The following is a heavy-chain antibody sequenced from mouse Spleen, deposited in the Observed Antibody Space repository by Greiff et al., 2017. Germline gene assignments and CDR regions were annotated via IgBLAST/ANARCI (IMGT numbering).Heavy chain of an antibody. Sequence: VQLQQSGAELVKPGASVKMSCKASGYTFTSYWMHWVKQRPGQGLEWIGVIDPSDSYTSYNQKFKGKATLTVDTSSSTAYMQLSSLTSEDSAVYYCTRGPAYAMDYWGQGTSVTVSS. V-gene: IGHV1S127*01. CDR1: GYTFTSYW. J-gene: IGHJ4*01. CDR2: IDPSDSYT. CDR3: TRGPAYAMDY.